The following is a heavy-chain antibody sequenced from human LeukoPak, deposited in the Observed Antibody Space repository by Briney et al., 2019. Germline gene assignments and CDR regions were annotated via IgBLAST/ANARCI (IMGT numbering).Heavy chain of an antibody. Sequence: SETLSLTCAVYGGSFSGYYWSWIRQPPGKGLEWIGSIYYSGSTYYNPSLKSRVTISVDTSKNQFSLKLSSVTAADTAVYYCARATVTTSLYYFDYWGQGTLVTVSS. CDR3: ARATVTTSLYYFDY. V-gene: IGHV4-34*01. CDR1: GGSFSGYY. CDR2: IYYSGST. J-gene: IGHJ4*02. D-gene: IGHD4-17*01.